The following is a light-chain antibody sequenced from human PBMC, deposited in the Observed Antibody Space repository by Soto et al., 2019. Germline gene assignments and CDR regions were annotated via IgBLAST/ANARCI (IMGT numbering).Light chain of an antibody. CDR3: QQYNSYSGM. Sequence: IHMIQHPSTLSAYVVDRVCVTCPASQTIGSWLAWYQQKPGRAPKLLIFDASSLESGVPSRFSGNGSGTEFTLTISGLQPDDFASYYCQQYNSYSGMFGQGTKVDIK. CDR1: QTIGSW. J-gene: IGKJ1*01. V-gene: IGKV1-5*01. CDR2: DAS.